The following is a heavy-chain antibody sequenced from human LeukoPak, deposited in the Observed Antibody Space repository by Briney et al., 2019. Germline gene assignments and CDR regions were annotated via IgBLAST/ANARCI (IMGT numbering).Heavy chain of an antibody. J-gene: IGHJ4*02. V-gene: IGHV3-23*01. CDR2: ISGSGGST. D-gene: IGHD5-12*01. CDR1: GFTFSSYA. CDR3: AKDPPGYSGYGVFDY. Sequence: GESLRLSCAASGFTFSSYAMSWVRQAPGKGLEWVSVISGSGGSTYYADSVKGRFTISRDNSKNTLYLQMNSLRAEDTAVYYCAKDPPGYSGYGVFDYWGQGTLVTVSS.